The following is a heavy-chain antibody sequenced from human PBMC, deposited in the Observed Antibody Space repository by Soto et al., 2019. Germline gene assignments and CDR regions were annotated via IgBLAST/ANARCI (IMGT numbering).Heavy chain of an antibody. D-gene: IGHD3-16*01. Sequence: PSETLSLTCTVSGGSISSYYWSWIRQPPGKGLEWIGYIYYSGSTNYNPSLKSRVTISVDTSKNQFSLKLSSVTAADTAVYYCARQLRRDFASRIYYYYGMDVWGQGTTVTVSS. CDR1: GGSISSYY. V-gene: IGHV4-59*08. CDR3: ARQLRRDFASRIYYYYGMDV. J-gene: IGHJ6*02. CDR2: IYYSGST.